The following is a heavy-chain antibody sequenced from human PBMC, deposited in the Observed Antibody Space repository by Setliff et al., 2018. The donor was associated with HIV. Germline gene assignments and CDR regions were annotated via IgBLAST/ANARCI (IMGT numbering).Heavy chain of an antibody. D-gene: IGHD3-16*02. CDR2: IYSTGDS. CDR3: ARYRRPPYYLDY. V-gene: IGHV4-4*09. Sequence: PSETLSLTCAVYGGSFSGHQWSWIRQPPGKELEWIGYIYSTGDSNYNPSLKSRVTMAVDTSKNQFSLKLTSVTAADTAVYYCARYRRPPYYLDYWGQGTLVTVSS. CDR1: GGSFSGHQ. J-gene: IGHJ4*02.